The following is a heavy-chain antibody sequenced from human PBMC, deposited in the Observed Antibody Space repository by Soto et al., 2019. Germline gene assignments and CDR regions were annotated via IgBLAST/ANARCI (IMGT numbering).Heavy chain of an antibody. V-gene: IGHV3-13*01. CDR2: IGTGGAT. Sequence: VQLVESGGGLVQPGGSLRLSCAASGFSFSSYDMNWVRQATGKGLEWVSAIGTGGATYYAGSVKGRFTISRENAKNSVYLQMNSLRVEDTAVYYCAREKIEYSNGYDAFDIWGQGTMVTVSS. CDR3: AREKIEYSNGYDAFDI. D-gene: IGHD5-18*01. CDR1: GFSFSSYD. J-gene: IGHJ3*02.